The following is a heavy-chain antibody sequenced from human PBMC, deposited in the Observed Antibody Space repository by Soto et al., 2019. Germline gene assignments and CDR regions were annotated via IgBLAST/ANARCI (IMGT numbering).Heavy chain of an antibody. CDR2: INPNGGST. V-gene: IGHV1-46*01. Sequence: ASVKVSCKASGYIFIHYYIHWVRQAAGQRLEWMAIINPNGGSTTNYAQKFQGRVTLTADESTSTAYMELSSLRSEDTAVYYCAREGYCSGGSCYNFQHWGQGTLVTV. J-gene: IGHJ1*01. CDR3: AREGYCSGGSCYNFQH. D-gene: IGHD2-15*01. CDR1: GYIFIHYY.